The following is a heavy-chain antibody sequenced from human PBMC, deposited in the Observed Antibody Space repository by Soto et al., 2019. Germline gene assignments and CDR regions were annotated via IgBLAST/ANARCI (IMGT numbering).Heavy chain of an antibody. CDR1: GFTFTSSA. Sequence: SVKVSCKASGFTFTSSAVQWVRQARGQRLEWIGWIVVGSGNTNYAQKFQERFAITRDMSTSTAYMELSSLRSEDTAVYYCAAASYYYDSSGPRGRAFDIWGQGTMVTVSS. CDR2: IVVGSGNT. CDR3: AAASYYYDSSGPRGRAFDI. D-gene: IGHD3-22*01. V-gene: IGHV1-58*01. J-gene: IGHJ3*02.